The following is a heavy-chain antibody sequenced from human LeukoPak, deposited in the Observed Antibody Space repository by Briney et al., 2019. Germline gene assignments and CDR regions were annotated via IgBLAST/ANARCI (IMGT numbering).Heavy chain of an antibody. CDR1: GFTVSSNY. Sequence: GGSLRLSCAASGFTVSSNYMSWVRQAPGKGLEWVANIKLDGSEKNYVDSVKGRFTISRDNTKNSLYLQMNSLRAEDTAVFYCARDQYDTWSRRGNFDSWGQGTLVIVSS. J-gene: IGHJ4*02. CDR3: ARDQYDTWSRRGNFDS. V-gene: IGHV3-7*03. D-gene: IGHD3-3*01. CDR2: IKLDGSEK.